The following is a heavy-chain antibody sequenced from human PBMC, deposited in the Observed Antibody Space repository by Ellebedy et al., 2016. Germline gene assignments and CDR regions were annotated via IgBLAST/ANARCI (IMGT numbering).Heavy chain of an antibody. V-gene: IGHV3-48*04. J-gene: IGHJ4*02. Sequence: GESLKISCAASGFTFSTYNMNWVRQAPGKGLEWVSQISSSGSTIYYADSVKGRFTISRDNARNSLYLQLNSLRAEDTAVYYCARTNYYDYEDYWGQGTLVTVSS. CDR1: GFTFSTYN. D-gene: IGHD3-22*01. CDR2: ISSSGSTI. CDR3: ARTNYYDYEDY.